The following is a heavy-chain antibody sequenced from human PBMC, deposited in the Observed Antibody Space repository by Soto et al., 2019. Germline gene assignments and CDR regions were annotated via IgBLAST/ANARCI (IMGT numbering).Heavy chain of an antibody. V-gene: IGHV3-30-3*01. CDR1: GFTFRSYA. CDR2: ISYDGSNK. CDR3: VRSMIIVVRLIGLDY. J-gene: IGHJ4*02. D-gene: IGHD3-22*01. Sequence: GGSLRLSCGASGFTFRSYAMHWVRQTPGKGLEWVAVISYDGSNKHYADSVKGRFSISRDNAKNMLYLQMDSLSSEDTAVYYCVRSMIIVVRLIGLDYWGQGTLVTVSS.